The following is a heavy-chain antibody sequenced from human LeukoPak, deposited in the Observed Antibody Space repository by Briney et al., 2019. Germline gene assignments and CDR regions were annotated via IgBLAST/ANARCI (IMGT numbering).Heavy chain of an antibody. D-gene: IGHD6-19*01. Sequence: ASVKVSCKASGYTFTGYYMHWVRQAPGQGLEWTGWINPNSGGTNYAQKFQGRVTMTRDTSISTAYMELSRLRSDDTAVYYRARSGSSSGWYLYYYYYMGVWGKGTTVTVSS. CDR1: GYTFTGYY. CDR3: ARSGSSSGWYLYYYYYMGV. V-gene: IGHV1-2*02. CDR2: INPNSGGT. J-gene: IGHJ6*03.